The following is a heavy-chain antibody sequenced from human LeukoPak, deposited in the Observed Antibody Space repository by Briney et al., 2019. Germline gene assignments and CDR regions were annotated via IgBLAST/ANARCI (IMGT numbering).Heavy chain of an antibody. J-gene: IGHJ4*02. Sequence: PGGSLRLSCAASGFTLSSYWMHWVRQAPGKGLMWVSRINSDGSTTSYADSVKGRFTISRDNAKNTLYLQMISLRTEDTAVYYCAKDPRRYSRTGGYFDYWGQGTLVTVSS. D-gene: IGHD6-13*01. CDR1: GFTLSSYW. V-gene: IGHV3-74*01. CDR3: AKDPRRYSRTGGYFDY. CDR2: INSDGSTT.